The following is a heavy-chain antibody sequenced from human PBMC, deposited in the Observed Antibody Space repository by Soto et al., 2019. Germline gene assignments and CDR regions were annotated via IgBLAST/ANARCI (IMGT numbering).Heavy chain of an antibody. Sequence: HPGKGLEWIGDIYYSGSSNYNPSLKSRVTISVDTSKNQFSLKPSPVPAADTAVYYCAISFQAHHGIRDVRSVSGFMVTRSTDL. V-gene: IGHV4-59*01. CDR2: IYYSGSS. CDR3: AISFQAHHGIRDVRSVSGFMVTRSTDL. D-gene: IGHD2-21*02. J-gene: IGHJ2*01.